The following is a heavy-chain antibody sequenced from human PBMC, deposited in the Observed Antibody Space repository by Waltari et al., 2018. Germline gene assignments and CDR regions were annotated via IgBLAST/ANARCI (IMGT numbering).Heavy chain of an antibody. J-gene: IGHJ4*02. CDR3: ARVYCSSTSCSFDY. Sequence: EVQLVESGGGLVQPGGSLRLSCAASGFTFSSYEMNWVRQAPGKGLEWVSYISSSGSTIYYADSVKGRFTISRDNAKNSLYLQMNSLRAEDTAVYYCARVYCSSTSCSFDYWGQGTLVTVSS. D-gene: IGHD2-2*01. CDR2: ISSSGSTI. V-gene: IGHV3-48*03. CDR1: GFTFSSYE.